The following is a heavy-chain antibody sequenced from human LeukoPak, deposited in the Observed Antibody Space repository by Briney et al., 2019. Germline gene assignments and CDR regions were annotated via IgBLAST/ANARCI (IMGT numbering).Heavy chain of an antibody. V-gene: IGHV1-8*03. CDR3: ARVPAAMGYYYYYYMDV. CDR1: GYTFTSYD. Sequence: ASVKVSCKASGYTFTSYDINWVRQATGQGLEWMGWMNPNSGNTGYAQKFQARVTITRNTSISTAYMELSSLRSEDTAVYYCARVPAAMGYYYYYYMDVWRKGTTVTVSS. J-gene: IGHJ6*03. CDR2: MNPNSGNT. D-gene: IGHD2-2*01.